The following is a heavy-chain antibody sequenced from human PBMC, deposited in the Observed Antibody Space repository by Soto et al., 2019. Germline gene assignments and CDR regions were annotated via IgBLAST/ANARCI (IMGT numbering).Heavy chain of an antibody. J-gene: IGHJ4*02. Sequence: SVKVSCQASGFTFTSSAMQWVRQARGQRLEWIGWIVVGSGNTNYAQKFQERVTITRDMSTSTAYMELSSLRAEDTSVYYCAREYSLAVVAPGYWGQGILVTVSS. CDR3: AREYSLAVVAPGY. D-gene: IGHD3-22*01. CDR2: IVVGSGNT. V-gene: IGHV1-58*02. CDR1: GFTFTSSA.